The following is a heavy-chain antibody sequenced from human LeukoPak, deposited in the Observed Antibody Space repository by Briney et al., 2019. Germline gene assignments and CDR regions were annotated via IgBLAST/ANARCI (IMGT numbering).Heavy chain of an antibody. CDR2: IWYDGSNK. D-gene: IGHD1-26*01. Sequence: PGGSLRLSCAASGFTFSRSGMQWVRQAPGKGLEWVAIIWYDGSNKYYGDSVKGRFAVSRDDSKNTLYLQMNSLRAEDTAVYYCARGSGLVDRGDFFDFYGQGTLVTVSS. J-gene: IGHJ4*02. CDR3: ARGSGLVDRGDFFDF. V-gene: IGHV3-33*01. CDR1: GFTFSRSG.